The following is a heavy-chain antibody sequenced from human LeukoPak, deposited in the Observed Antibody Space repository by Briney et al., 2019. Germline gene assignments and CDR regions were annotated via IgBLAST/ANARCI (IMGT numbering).Heavy chain of an antibody. CDR2: IYSGGST. Sequence: GGSLRLSCAASGFTVSSNYMSWVRQAPGKGLEWVSVIYSGGSTYYADSVKGRFTISRHNSKNTLYLQMNSLRAEDTAVYYCARHLAKYSSGWYFDYWGQGTLVTVSS. CDR1: GFTVSSNY. D-gene: IGHD6-19*01. V-gene: IGHV3-53*04. CDR3: ARHLAKYSSGWYFDY. J-gene: IGHJ4*02.